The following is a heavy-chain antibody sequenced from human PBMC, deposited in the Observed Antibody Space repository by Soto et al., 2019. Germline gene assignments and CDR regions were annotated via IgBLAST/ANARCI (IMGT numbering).Heavy chain of an antibody. CDR2: IYYSGST. V-gene: IGHV4-59*01. J-gene: IGHJ6*02. Sequence: QVQLQESGPGLVKPSETLSLTCTVSGDSISSYYWTWIRQPPGKGLEWIGHIYYSGSTNYNPSLKSRVTMSVDTSKNKFSLRLSSVTAADTAVYYCARRLRYGMDVWGQGTTVTVSS. CDR1: GDSISSYY. CDR3: ARRLRYGMDV.